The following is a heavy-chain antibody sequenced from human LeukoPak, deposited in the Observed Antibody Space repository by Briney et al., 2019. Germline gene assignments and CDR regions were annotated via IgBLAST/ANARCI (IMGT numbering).Heavy chain of an antibody. CDR1: GGSISSYY. CDR3: ARHDWEGGRILQNWFDP. Sequence: PSETLSLTCTVSGGSISSYYWSWIRQPPGKGLEWIGYIYYSGSTNYNPSLKSRVTMSVDTSKNQFSLKLSSVTAADTAVYYCARHDWEGGRILQNWFDPWGQGTLVTVSS. J-gene: IGHJ5*02. D-gene: IGHD2-15*01. CDR2: IYYSGST. V-gene: IGHV4-59*08.